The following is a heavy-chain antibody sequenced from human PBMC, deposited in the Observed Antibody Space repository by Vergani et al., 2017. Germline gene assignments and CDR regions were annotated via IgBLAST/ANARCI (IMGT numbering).Heavy chain of an antibody. CDR1: GYTFTGYY. D-gene: IGHD3-10*01. J-gene: IGHJ6*03. CDR3: ARTENYGSGSYYNALLYMDV. V-gene: IGHV1-2*02. Sequence: QVQLVQSGAEVKKPGASVKVSCKASGYTFTGYYMHWVRQAPGQGIEWMGWINPNSGGTNYAQKFQGRVTMTRDTSISTAYMELSRLRSDDTAVYYCARTENYGSGSYYNALLYMDVWGKGTTVTVSS. CDR2: INPNSGGT.